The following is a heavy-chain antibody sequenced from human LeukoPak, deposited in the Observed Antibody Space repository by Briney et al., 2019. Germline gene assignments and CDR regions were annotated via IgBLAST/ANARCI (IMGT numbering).Heavy chain of an antibody. CDR1: GFSFSSYG. Sequence: GGSLRLSCAASGFSFSSYGMHWVRQAPGKGLEWVAVLSSDGSNKYYADSVKGRFTISRDNSKNTLYLQMSSLRGEDTAVYYCARGGGRHVEYWGQGTLVTVSS. CDR2: LSSDGSNK. CDR3: ARGGGRHVEY. V-gene: IGHV3-30*03. J-gene: IGHJ4*02. D-gene: IGHD3-16*01.